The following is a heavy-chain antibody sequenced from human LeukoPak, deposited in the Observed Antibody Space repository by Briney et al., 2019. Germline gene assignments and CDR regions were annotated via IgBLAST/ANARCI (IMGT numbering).Heavy chain of an antibody. CDR1: GFTFNSYS. CDR3: ARDLGISDYYGSEHDY. J-gene: IGHJ4*02. Sequence: GGSLRLSCAASGFTFNSYSMNWVRQAPGKGLEWVSSISSSSSYIYYADSVKGRFTISRDNAKNSLYLQMNSLRAEDTAVYYCARDLGISDYYGSEHDYWGQGSLVTVSS. V-gene: IGHV3-21*01. CDR2: ISSSSSYI. D-gene: IGHD3-10*01.